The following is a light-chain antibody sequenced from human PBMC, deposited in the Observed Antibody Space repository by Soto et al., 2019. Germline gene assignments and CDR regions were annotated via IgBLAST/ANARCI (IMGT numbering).Light chain of an antibody. Sequence: QSVLTQPPSVSWAPGQRVTISCTGSSSNIGAHYDVHWYQQLPGTAPKLLIYGNSNRPSGFPDRFSGSKSGTSASLAITGLQAEDEADYYCQSYDNSLSVYVFGTGTKVTVL. CDR2: GNS. J-gene: IGLJ1*01. CDR3: QSYDNSLSVYV. CDR1: SSNIGAHYD. V-gene: IGLV1-40*01.